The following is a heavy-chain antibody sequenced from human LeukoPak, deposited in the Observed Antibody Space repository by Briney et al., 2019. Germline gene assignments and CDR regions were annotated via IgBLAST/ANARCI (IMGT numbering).Heavy chain of an antibody. CDR1: GFTFSTYG. CDR2: ISGSGSYI. J-gene: IGHJ4*02. CDR3: AKGQQWLPRDFDY. D-gene: IGHD6-19*01. Sequence: PGGSLRLSCAASGFTFSTYGMNWVRQAPGKGLEWVSSISGSGSYIYYADSVKGRFTISRDNAKNSLFLQMNSLRAEDTAVYYCAKGQQWLPRDFDYWGQGTLVTVSS. V-gene: IGHV3-21*04.